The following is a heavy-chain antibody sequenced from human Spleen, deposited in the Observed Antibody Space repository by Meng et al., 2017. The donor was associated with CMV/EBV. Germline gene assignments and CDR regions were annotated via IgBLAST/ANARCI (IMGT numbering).Heavy chain of an antibody. CDR1: GFTFSSYS. CDR3: ERGAAAAYYFDY. CDR2: ISSSSSYI. J-gene: IGHJ4*02. D-gene: IGHD6-13*01. Sequence: GGSLRLSCAASGFTFSSYSMNWVRQAPGKGLEWVSSISSSSSYIYYADSVKGRFTISRDNAKNSLYLQMNSLRAEDTAVYYCERGAAAAYYFDYWGQGTLVTVSS. V-gene: IGHV3-21*01.